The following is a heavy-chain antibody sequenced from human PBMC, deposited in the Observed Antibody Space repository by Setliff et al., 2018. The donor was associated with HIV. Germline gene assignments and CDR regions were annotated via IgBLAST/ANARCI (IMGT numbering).Heavy chain of an antibody. CDR2: MYHSGST. V-gene: IGHV4-39*07. D-gene: IGHD3-10*01. Sequence: SETLSLTCSVSGGPISSMTDYWGWIRQPPGKGLEWVGSMYHSGSTYYNPSLKSRVTISVDTSKNQFSLKLSSVTVADTAVYYCAGMFFYGSGSKSDFDYWGQGTLVTVSS. CDR1: GGPISSMTDY. J-gene: IGHJ4*02. CDR3: AGMFFYGSGSKSDFDY.